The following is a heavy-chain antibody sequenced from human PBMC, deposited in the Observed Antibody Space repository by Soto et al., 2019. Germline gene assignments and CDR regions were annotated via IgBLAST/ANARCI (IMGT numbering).Heavy chain of an antibody. CDR1: GFTFDGYA. D-gene: IGHD6-6*01. J-gene: IGHJ4*02. Sequence: EVQLLESGGVLVQPGGSLRLSCAASGFTFDGYAMSWVLQAPGKGLQWVSSIGGSGDGTYYADSVKGRFTISRDNSKNTLYLQMNSLRAEDTAVYYCARAREVTFIRMPSSHWGQGTLVTVSS. V-gene: IGHV3-23*01. CDR2: IGGSGDGT. CDR3: ARAREVTFIRMPSSH.